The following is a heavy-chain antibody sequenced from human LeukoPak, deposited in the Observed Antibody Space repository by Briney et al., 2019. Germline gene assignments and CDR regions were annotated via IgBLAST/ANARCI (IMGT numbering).Heavy chain of an antibody. D-gene: IGHD3-10*01. CDR2: IYTSGST. CDR1: GGSISSGSYY. CDR3: ARDGPSGSFDY. Sequence: SETLSLTCTVSGGSISSGSYYWSWIRQPAGKGLEWIGRIYTSGSTNYNPSLKGRVTISVDTSKNQFSLKLSSVTAADTAVYYCARDGPSGSFDYWGQGTLVTVSS. J-gene: IGHJ4*02. V-gene: IGHV4-61*02.